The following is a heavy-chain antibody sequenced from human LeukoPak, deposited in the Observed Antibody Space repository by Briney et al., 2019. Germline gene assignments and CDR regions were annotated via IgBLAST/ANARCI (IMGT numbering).Heavy chain of an antibody. CDR1: GDSISSSSYY. Sequence: SETLSLTCTVSGDSISSSSYYWGWIRQPPGKGLEWIGSIYYSGSTYYNPSLKSRVTISVDTSKNQFSLKLSSVTAADTAVYYCARGLEGSGGSLPYYYYYYMDVWGKGTTVTVSS. V-gene: IGHV4-39*07. D-gene: IGHD2-15*01. CDR2: IYYSGST. CDR3: ARGLEGSGGSLPYYYYYYMDV. J-gene: IGHJ6*03.